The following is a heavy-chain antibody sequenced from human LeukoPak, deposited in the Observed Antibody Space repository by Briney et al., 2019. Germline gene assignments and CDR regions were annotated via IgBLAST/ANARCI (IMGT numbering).Heavy chain of an antibody. V-gene: IGHV7-4-1*02. Sequence: GASVKVSCKASGYTFTSYAMNWVRQAAGQGLEWMGWINTNTGNPTYAQGFTGRFVFSLDTSVSTAYLQISSLKAEDTAVYYCARYTKEWSPYYFDYWGQGTLVTVSS. CDR3: ARYTKEWSPYYFDY. CDR2: INTNTGNP. J-gene: IGHJ4*02. D-gene: IGHD3-3*01. CDR1: GYTFTSYA.